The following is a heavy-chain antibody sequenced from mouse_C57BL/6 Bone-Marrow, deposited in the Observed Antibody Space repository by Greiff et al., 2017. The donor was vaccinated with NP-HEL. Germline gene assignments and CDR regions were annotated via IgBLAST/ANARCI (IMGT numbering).Heavy chain of an antibody. CDR1: GYTFTDYN. CDR2: INPNNGGT. V-gene: IGHV1-18*01. J-gene: IGHJ1*03. D-gene: IGHD1-1*01. Sequence: EVQLQQSGPELVKPGASVKIPCKASGYTFTDYNMDWVKQSHGKSLEWIGDINPNNGGTIYNQKFKGKATLTVDKSSSTAYMELRSLTSEDTAVYYCARRGYYYGSSHGWYFDVWGTGTTVTVSS. CDR3: ARRGYYYGSSHGWYFDV.